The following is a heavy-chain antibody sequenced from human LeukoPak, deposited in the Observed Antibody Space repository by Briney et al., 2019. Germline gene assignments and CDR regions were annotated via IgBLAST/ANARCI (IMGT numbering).Heavy chain of an antibody. D-gene: IGHD6-19*01. CDR3: ARDLRYSSGWSASGMDV. J-gene: IGHJ6*03. Sequence: GASVKVSCKVSGYTLTELSMHWVRQAPGKGLEWMGGFDPEDGETIYAQKFQGRVTFTRNTSISTAYMDLRSLRSDDTAVYYCARDLRYSSGWSASGMDVWGKGTTVTISS. CDR2: FDPEDGET. V-gene: IGHV1-24*01. CDR1: GYTLTELS.